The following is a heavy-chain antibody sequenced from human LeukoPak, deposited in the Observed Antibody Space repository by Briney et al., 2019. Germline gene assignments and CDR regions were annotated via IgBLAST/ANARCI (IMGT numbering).Heavy chain of an antibody. Sequence: GGSLRLSCAASGFTFSSYAMSWIRRAPGKGLEWVSAISGSGGSTYYADSVKGRFTISRDNSKNTVSLEMNSLRTEDTAVYYCAKRDLTTEFDYWGQGILVTVSS. CDR3: AKRDLTTEFDY. CDR2: ISGSGGST. CDR1: GFTFSSYA. J-gene: IGHJ4*02. V-gene: IGHV3-23*01. D-gene: IGHD4-17*01.